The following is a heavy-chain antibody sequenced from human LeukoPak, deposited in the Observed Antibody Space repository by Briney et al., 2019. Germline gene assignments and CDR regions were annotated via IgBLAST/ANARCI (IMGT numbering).Heavy chain of an antibody. CDR2: MSPNSGDT. Sequence: ASVKVSCKASGYTFTSYDINWVRQATGQRPEWMGWMSPNSGDTGYAQKFQDRVTMTRNTSISTAYMELSSLRSDETAVYYCARGPPNWGYDYWGPGTLVTVSS. V-gene: IGHV1-8*01. J-gene: IGHJ4*02. CDR1: GYTFTSYD. CDR3: ARGPPNWGYDY. D-gene: IGHD7-27*01.